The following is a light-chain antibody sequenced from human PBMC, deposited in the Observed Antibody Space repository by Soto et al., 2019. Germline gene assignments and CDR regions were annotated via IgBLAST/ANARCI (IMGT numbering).Light chain of an antibody. Sequence: EIVLTQSPGALSLSPGERATLSCWASESVGDYLAWYQQKPGQAPRLLIYGATKRTSGTPDRFSGTGSETAFTLAISRLGPGDFAVYYCQQYVTSPAITFGQGTRLEIK. J-gene: IGKJ5*01. V-gene: IGKV3-20*01. CDR2: GAT. CDR1: ESVGDY. CDR3: QQYVTSPAIT.